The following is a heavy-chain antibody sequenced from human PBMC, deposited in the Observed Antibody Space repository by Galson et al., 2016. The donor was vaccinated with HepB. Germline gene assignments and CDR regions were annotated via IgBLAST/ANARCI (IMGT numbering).Heavy chain of an antibody. J-gene: IGHJ4*02. CDR2: IYSGGST. V-gene: IGHV3-53*04. Sequence: SLRLSCAASGFTVSSNYMSWVRQAPGKGLEWVSVIYSGGSTYYADSVKGRITISRPNSKNTLYLQINSLRVEDTAVYYCARITLSHWAGNYFDYWGQGTLVPVSS. CDR3: ARITLSHWAGNYFDY. D-gene: IGHD6-19*01. CDR1: GFTVSSNY.